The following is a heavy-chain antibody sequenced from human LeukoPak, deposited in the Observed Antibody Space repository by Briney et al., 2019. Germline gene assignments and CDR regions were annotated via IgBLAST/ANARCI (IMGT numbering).Heavy chain of an antibody. V-gene: IGHV3-9*01. J-gene: IGHJ4*02. CDR3: AKGRGSSGYPYYFDY. CDR2: ISWNSGSI. Sequence: GGSLRLSCAASGFTLDDYAMHWVRQAPGKGLEWVSGISWNSGSIGYADSVKGRFTISRDNAKNSLYLQMNSLRAEDTALYYCAKGRGSSGYPYYFDYWGQGTLVTVSS. CDR1: GFTLDDYA. D-gene: IGHD3-22*01.